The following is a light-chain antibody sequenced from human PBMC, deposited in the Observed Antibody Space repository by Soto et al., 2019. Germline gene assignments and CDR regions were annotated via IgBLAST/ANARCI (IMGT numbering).Light chain of an antibody. CDR3: QQRTDRPPWT. CDR2: DAS. Sequence: EIVLTQSPATLSLSPGERATLSCRASQSIGLAIAWYQHKPGQATRLLIFDASQRATGIPARFRGSGSGTDFTLSISSLEPEDFAVYYCQQRTDRPPWTFGQGNKVESK. V-gene: IGKV3-11*01. J-gene: IGKJ1*01. CDR1: QSIGLA.